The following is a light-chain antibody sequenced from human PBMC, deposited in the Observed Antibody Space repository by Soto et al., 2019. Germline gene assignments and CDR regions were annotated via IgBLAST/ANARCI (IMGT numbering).Light chain of an antibody. V-gene: IGKV3-11*01. J-gene: IGKJ5*01. CDR1: QSVSTY. CDR3: QQRRNWPPIT. Sequence: EIVLTQSPATLSSSPGERATLSCRASQSVSTYLAWYQQKPGQAPRLLIYDASIRATGIPARFSGSGSGTDFTLTISSLEPEDFAVYYCQQRRNWPPITFGQGTRLEIK. CDR2: DAS.